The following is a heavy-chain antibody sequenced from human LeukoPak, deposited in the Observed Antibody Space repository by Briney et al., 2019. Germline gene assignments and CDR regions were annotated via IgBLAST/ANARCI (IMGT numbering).Heavy chain of an antibody. CDR1: GGSFSNYF. CDR3: CQGAGWLIDY. Sequence: SETLSLTCTVSGGSFSNYFRGWIRQPPGRGLEWVGYVHNSGSTTYNPSLKSRGTIVLDTSRNQFSLRLSSVTAADTALYYFCQGAGWLIDYGGQGILVSVYS. CDR2: VHNSGST. D-gene: IGHD3-16*01. V-gene: IGHV4-59*03. J-gene: IGHJ4*02.